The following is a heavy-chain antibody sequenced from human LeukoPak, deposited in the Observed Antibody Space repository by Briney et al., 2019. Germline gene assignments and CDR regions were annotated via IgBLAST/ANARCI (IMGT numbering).Heavy chain of an antibody. CDR1: GFTFSSYA. CDR3: ARGLAYCGGDCYSPFDY. D-gene: IGHD2-21*02. CDR2: ISYDGSNK. Sequence: GGSLRLSCAASGFTFSSYAMHWVRQAPGKGLEWVAVISYDGSNKYYADSVKGRFTISRDNSKNTLYLQMNSLRAEDTAVYYCARGLAYCGGDCYSPFDYWGQGTLVTVSS. J-gene: IGHJ4*02. V-gene: IGHV3-30*04.